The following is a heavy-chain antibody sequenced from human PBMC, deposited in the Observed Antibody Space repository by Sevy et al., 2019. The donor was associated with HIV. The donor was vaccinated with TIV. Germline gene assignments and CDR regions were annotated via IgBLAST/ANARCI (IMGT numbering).Heavy chain of an antibody. Sequence: ASLKVSCKTSASTFTAYYMHWLRQAPGQGLEWMGWINPNSDGTKYAQRFQGRVSMTADTSISTAYMELSRLTSDDTAVYYWGRDRVIFGGGGGLDVWGQGTTVTVSS. CDR3: GRDRVIFGGGGGLDV. V-gene: IGHV1-2*02. D-gene: IGHD3-3*02. J-gene: IGHJ6*02. CDR2: INPNSDGT. CDR1: ASTFTAYY.